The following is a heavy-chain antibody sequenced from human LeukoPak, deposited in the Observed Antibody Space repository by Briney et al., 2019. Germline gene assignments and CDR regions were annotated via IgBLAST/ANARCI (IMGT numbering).Heavy chain of an antibody. J-gene: IGHJ4*02. D-gene: IGHD5-24*01. CDR3: ARDGYNWAY. CDR1: GFTFRDYY. CDR2: ISTSGSTI. V-gene: IGHV3-11*01. Sequence: EPGGSLRLSCAASGFTFRDYYMTWIRQAPGKGLEWVGSISTSGSTIYYADSVKGRFTVSRDNAKNSLNLQMNSLRAEDTAVYYCARDGYNWAYWGQGTLVTVSS.